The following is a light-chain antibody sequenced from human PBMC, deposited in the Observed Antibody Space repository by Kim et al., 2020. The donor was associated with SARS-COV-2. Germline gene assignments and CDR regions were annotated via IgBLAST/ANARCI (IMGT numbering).Light chain of an antibody. Sequence: DILMTQSPDSLAVSLAERATINCKSSQSILYSSNNKNYLAWYQQKPGQPPKLLIYWASTRESGVPDRFSGSGSGTDFTLTISSLQAEDVAVYYCQQYYSAPWTFGQGTKVDIK. CDR3: QQYYSAPWT. V-gene: IGKV4-1*01. CDR1: QSILYSSNNKNY. J-gene: IGKJ1*01. CDR2: WAS.